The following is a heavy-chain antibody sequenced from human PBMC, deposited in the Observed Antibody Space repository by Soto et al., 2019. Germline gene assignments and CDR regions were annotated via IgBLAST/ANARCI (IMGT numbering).Heavy chain of an antibody. V-gene: IGHV4-59*01. Sequence: SETLSLTCTVSGGSISSYYWSWIRQPPGKGLEWIGYIYYSGSTNYNPSLKGRVTISVDTSKNQFSLKLSSVTAADTAVYYCARIATTTLGGPIDYWGRGTLVTVSS. CDR3: ARIATTTLGGPIDY. CDR2: IYYSGST. CDR1: GGSISSYY. J-gene: IGHJ4*02. D-gene: IGHD4-4*01.